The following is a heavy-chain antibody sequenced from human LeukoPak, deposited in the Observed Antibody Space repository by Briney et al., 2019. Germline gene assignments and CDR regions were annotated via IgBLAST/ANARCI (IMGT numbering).Heavy chain of an antibody. Sequence: ASVKVCCKASGGTFSSYAISWVRQAPGQGLEWMGRIIPIFGIANYAQKFQGRVTITADKSTSTAYMELSSLRSEDTAVYYCARDSDSSGYYYDYWGQGTLVTVSS. D-gene: IGHD3-22*01. CDR3: ARDSDSSGYYYDY. V-gene: IGHV1-69*04. J-gene: IGHJ4*02. CDR2: IIPIFGIA. CDR1: GGTFSSYA.